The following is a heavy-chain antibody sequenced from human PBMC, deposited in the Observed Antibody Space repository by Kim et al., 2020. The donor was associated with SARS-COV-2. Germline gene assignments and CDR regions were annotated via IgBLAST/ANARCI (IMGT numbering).Heavy chain of an antibody. D-gene: IGHD6-13*01. CDR1: GGSFSGYY. CDR2: INHSGST. J-gene: IGHJ4*02. CDR3: ARVAGYSSSWPQFDY. V-gene: IGHV4-34*01. Sequence: SETLSLTCAVYGGSFSGYYWSWIRQPPGKGLECIGEINHSGSTNYNPSLKSRVTISVDTSKNQFSLKLSSVTAADTAVYYCARVAGYSSSWPQFDYCGQG.